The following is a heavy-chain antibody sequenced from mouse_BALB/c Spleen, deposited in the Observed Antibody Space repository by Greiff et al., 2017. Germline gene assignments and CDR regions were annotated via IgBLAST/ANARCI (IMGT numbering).Heavy chain of an antibody. CDR2: IYPGNVNT. V-gene: IGHV1S56*01. CDR3: ARSGYYYGSSYEGGFDY. CDR1: GYTFTSYY. D-gene: IGHD1-1*01. Sequence: VQLQESGPELVKPGASVRISCKASGYTFTSYYIHWVKQRPGQGLEWIGWIYPGNVNTKYNEKFKGKATLTADKSSSTAYMQLSSLTSEDSAVYFCARSGYYYGSSYEGGFDYWGQGTTLTVSS. J-gene: IGHJ2*01.